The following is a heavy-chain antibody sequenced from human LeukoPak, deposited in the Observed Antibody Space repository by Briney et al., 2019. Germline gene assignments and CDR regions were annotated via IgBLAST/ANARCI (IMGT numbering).Heavy chain of an antibody. CDR1: GGSISSSSYY. CDR2: IYYSGST. Sequence: SETLSLTCTVSGGSISSSSYYWGWLRQPPGKGLEWIVSIYYSGSTYYNPSLKSRVTISVDTSKNQFSLKQSSVAAADTAVYYCARSIAAAGTRLPFDPWGQGTLVTVSA. J-gene: IGHJ5*02. CDR3: ARSIAAAGTRLPFDP. V-gene: IGHV4-39*01. D-gene: IGHD6-13*01.